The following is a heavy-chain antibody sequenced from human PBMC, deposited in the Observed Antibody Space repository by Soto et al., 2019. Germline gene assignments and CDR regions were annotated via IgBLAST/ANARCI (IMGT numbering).Heavy chain of an antibody. V-gene: IGHV1-18*04. CDR1: GYTFTSYG. CDR2: ISAYNGNT. J-gene: IGHJ4*02. D-gene: IGHD3-22*01. Sequence: ASVKVSCKASGYTFTSYGISWVRQAPGQGLEWMGWISAYNGNTNYAQKLQGRVTMTTDTSTSTAYMELRSLRSDDTAVYYCAGSSSGYYNLQPFDYWGQGTLVTVSS. CDR3: AGSSSGYYNLQPFDY.